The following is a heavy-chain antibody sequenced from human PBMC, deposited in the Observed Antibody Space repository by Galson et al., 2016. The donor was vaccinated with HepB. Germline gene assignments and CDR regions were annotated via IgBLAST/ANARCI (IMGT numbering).Heavy chain of an antibody. CDR2: ISSSGART. D-gene: IGHD1-26*01. Sequence: SLRLSCAASGFTSSKYALSWVRHAPGKGLEWVSSISSSGARTYSADSVKGRFFISRDNSRETVYLQMTSLRAQDTAIYFCAKGPYTDLVRALWNFDSWGQGTSVTVSS. V-gene: IGHV3-23*01. CDR1: GFTSSKYA. CDR3: AKGPYTDLVRALWNFDS. J-gene: IGHJ4*03.